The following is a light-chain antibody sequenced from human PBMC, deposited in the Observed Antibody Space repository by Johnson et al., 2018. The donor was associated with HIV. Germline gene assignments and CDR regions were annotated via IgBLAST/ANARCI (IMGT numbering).Light chain of an antibody. V-gene: IGLV1-51*02. Sequence: QSVLTQPPSVSAAPGQKVTISCSGSSSNIGNNYVSWYQQLPGTAPKLLTYENNTRPSGIPDRCSGFKSGTSASRGIAGLHTGDEADSYVGTWDNSLTPGALFGTVPKVTVL. CDR2: ENN. CDR1: SSNIGNNY. J-gene: IGLJ1*01. CDR3: GTWDNSLTPGAL.